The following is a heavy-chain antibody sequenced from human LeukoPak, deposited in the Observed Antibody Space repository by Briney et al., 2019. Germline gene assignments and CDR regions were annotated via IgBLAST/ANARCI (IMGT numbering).Heavy chain of an antibody. CDR2: IIPIFGTA. CDR1: GGTFSSYA. CDR3: ARGGYSGYDVYYFDY. J-gene: IGHJ4*02. V-gene: IGHV1-69*01. Sequence: SVKVSCKASGGTFSSYAISWVRQAPGQGLEWMGGIIPIFGTANYAQKFQGRVTITADESTSTAYMELSSLRSEDTAVYYCARGGYSGYDVYYFDYWGRGTLVTVSS. D-gene: IGHD5-12*01.